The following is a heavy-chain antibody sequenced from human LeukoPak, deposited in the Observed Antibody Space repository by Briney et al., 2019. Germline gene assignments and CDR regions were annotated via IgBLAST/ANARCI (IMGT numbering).Heavy chain of an antibody. CDR3: ARGGSQSLWFGEPQRYYFDY. CDR2: INHSGST. D-gene: IGHD3-10*01. Sequence: SETLSLTCAVSGGSFSGYYWSWIRQPPGKGLEWIGEINHSGSTNYNPSLKSRVTISVDTSKNQFSLKLSSVTAADTAVYYCARGGSQSLWFGEPQRYYFDYWGQGTLVTVSS. J-gene: IGHJ4*02. V-gene: IGHV4-34*01. CDR1: GGSFSGYY.